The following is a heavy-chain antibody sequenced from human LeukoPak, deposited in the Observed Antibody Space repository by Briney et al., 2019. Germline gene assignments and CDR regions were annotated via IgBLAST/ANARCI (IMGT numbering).Heavy chain of an antibody. J-gene: IGHJ4*02. CDR2: IKSKTEGGTT. V-gene: IGHV3-15*01. CDR1: GFTFSNAW. D-gene: IGHD6-13*01. CDR3: TTAALYSSSWYWDFDY. Sequence: GGSLRLSCAVSGFTFSNAWMSWVRQAPGKGLEWVGRIKSKTEGGTTDYAAPVKGRFTISRDDSINTLYLQMNSLKTEDTAVYYCTTAALYSSSWYWDFDYWGQRTLVTVSS.